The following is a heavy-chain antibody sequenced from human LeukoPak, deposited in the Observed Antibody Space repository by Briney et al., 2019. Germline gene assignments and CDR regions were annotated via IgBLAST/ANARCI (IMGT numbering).Heavy chain of an antibody. CDR3: AKGIAAAGTVIDY. D-gene: IGHD6-13*01. V-gene: IGHV3-23*01. J-gene: IGHJ4*02. CDR1: GFTFSSYS. Sequence: PGGSLRLSCAASGFTFSSYSMNWVRQAPGKGLEWVSAISSSGGSTYYADSVKGRFTISRDNSKNTLYLQMNSLRAEDTAVYYCAKGIAAAGTVIDYWGQGTLVTVSS. CDR2: ISSSGGST.